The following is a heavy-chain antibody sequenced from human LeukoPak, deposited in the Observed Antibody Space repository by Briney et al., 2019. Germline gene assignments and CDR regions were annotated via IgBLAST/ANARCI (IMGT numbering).Heavy chain of an antibody. D-gene: IGHD2-2*01. CDR1: GGSIRSGRHH. J-gene: IGHJ4*02. V-gene: IGHV4-39*07. Sequence: SETLSLTCSVSGGSIRSGRHHWAWVRQPPGKGLEFIGSLDESGRPYYNAPLKSRVTISEDSSGKQFSLKLSSVTAADTAVYYCARVLVRDCSSTSCSDYWGQGTLVTVSS. CDR3: ARVLVRDCSSTSCSDY. CDR2: LDESGRP.